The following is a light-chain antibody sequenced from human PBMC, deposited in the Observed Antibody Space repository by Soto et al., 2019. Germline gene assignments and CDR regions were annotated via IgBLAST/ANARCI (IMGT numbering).Light chain of an antibody. CDR1: QSVSSSY. CDR3: QQYGSSWT. J-gene: IGKJ1*01. V-gene: IGKV3-20*01. Sequence: EIVLTQSPGTLSLSPGERATLSCRASQSVSSSYLVWYQQKPCQAPRLLIYGASNRATGIPDRFSGSGSGTDFTLTISRLEPEDFAVYYCQQYGSSWTFGQGTKVEIK. CDR2: GAS.